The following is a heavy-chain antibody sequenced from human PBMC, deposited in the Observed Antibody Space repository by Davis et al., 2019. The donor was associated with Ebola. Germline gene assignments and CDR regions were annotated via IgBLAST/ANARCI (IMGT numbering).Heavy chain of an antibody. Sequence: GESLKISCAASGFTFSSYWMSWVRQAPGKGLEWVANIKQDGSEKYYVDSVKGRFTISRDNAKNSLYLQMNSLRAEDTAVYYCARDLGGSYYVWAYWGQGTLVTVSS. CDR2: IKQDGSEK. J-gene: IGHJ4*02. V-gene: IGHV3-7*03. D-gene: IGHD1-26*01. CDR1: GFTFSSYW. CDR3: ARDLGGSYYVWAY.